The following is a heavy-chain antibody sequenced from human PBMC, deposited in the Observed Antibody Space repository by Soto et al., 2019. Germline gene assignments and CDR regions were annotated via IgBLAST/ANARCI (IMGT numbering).Heavy chain of an antibody. CDR1: GASFSGYY. D-gene: IGHD6-6*01. CDR2: IHHSGST. Sequence: LTCSVYGASFSGYYWSWIRQSPGKGLERIGEIHHSGSTHYNPSLKSRLTFSIDESQSQFYMMLTSVTAADTALYFCARGHSTSGYDSWGQGSLVTVSS. CDR3: ARGHSTSGYDS. J-gene: IGHJ4*02. V-gene: IGHV4-34*01.